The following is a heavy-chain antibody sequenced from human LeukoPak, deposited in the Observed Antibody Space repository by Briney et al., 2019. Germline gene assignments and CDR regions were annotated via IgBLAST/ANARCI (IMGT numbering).Heavy chain of an antibody. CDR1: GFTFSSYG. V-gene: IGHV3-30*02. CDR3: AKDSPSTYGFSY. D-gene: IGHD3/OR15-3a*01. CDR2: IRYDGSNK. Sequence: GGSLRLSCAASGFTFSSYGMHWVRQAPGKGLEWVALIRYDGSNKYYADSVKGRFTISRDNSKNTLYLQMNSLRAEDTAVYYCAKDSPSTYGFSYWGQGTLVTVSS. J-gene: IGHJ4*02.